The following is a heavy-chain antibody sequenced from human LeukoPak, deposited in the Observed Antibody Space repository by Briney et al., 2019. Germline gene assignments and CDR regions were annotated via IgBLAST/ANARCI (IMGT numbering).Heavy chain of an antibody. CDR3: ARDRDGYCSSTSRYTIDY. Sequence: GGSLRLSCAASGFTFSSYGMHWVRQAPGKGLEWVAVIWYDGSNKYYADSVKGRFTISRDNSKNTLYLQMNSLRAEDTAVYYCARDRDGYCSSTSRYTIDYWGQGTLVTVSS. J-gene: IGHJ4*02. CDR2: IWYDGSNK. CDR1: GFTFSSYG. V-gene: IGHV3-33*01. D-gene: IGHD2-2*02.